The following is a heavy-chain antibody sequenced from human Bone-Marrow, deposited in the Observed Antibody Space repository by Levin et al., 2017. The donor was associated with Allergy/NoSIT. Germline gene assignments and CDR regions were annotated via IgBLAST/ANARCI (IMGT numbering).Heavy chain of an antibody. J-gene: IGHJ3*01. D-gene: IGHD6-25*01. CDR1: GFPFSDYH. CDR2: ITDSGTFI. Sequence: GGSLRLSCEASGFPFSDYHMTWIRQAPGKGQEWVAYITDSGTFIRYEDSVRGRFTISRDNAKNSLYLQMDSLRVEDTAVYYCARDRLGTRAFDLWGQGTMVTVSS. CDR3: ARDRLGTRAFDL. V-gene: IGHV3-11*05.